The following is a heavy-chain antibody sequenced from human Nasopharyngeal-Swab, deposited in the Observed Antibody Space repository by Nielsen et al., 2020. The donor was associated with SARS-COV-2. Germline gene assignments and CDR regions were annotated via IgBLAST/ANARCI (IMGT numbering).Heavy chain of an antibody. J-gene: IGHJ4*02. Sequence: GGSLRLSCAGSGFTFSNYWMHWVRQAPGKGLVWVPRTNSDGSSTDYAAFVKGRFTISRDNAKNTLYLQMNSLRVEDTAMYYCARDSLDFYGSGSYPDYWGQGTLVTVSS. CDR1: GFTFSNYW. CDR3: ARDSLDFYGSGSYPDY. V-gene: IGHV3-74*01. CDR2: TNSDGSST. D-gene: IGHD3-10*01.